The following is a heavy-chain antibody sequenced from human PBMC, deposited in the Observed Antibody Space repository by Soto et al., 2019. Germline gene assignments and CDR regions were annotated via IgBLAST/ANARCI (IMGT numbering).Heavy chain of an antibody. CDR2: ISYDGSNK. CDR3: ARVPSSSGRAHFDY. D-gene: IGHD2-15*01. Sequence: QVQLVESGGGVVQPGRSLRLSCAASGFTFSSYAMHWVRQAPGKGLEWVAVISYDGSNKYYADHVKGRFTLSRDNSKNTLYLQMNSLRAGDTAVYYCARVPSSSGRAHFDYWGQGTLVTVSS. CDR1: GFTFSSYA. V-gene: IGHV3-30-3*01. J-gene: IGHJ4*02.